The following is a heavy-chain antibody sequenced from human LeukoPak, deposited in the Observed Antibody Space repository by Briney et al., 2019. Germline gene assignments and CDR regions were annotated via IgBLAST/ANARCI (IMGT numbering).Heavy chain of an antibody. Sequence: ASVKVSCKASVYTFTGYYMHWVRQAPGQGLEGMGWINPNSGGTNYAQKFQGRVTMSRDTVISTAYMELSSLRSDDTAVYYCARDGGGTIFGVVTPIGSYWFDPWGQGTLVTVSS. CDR1: VYTFTGYY. CDR2: INPNSGGT. CDR3: ARDGGGTIFGVVTPIGSYWFDP. V-gene: IGHV1-2*02. D-gene: IGHD3-3*01. J-gene: IGHJ5*02.